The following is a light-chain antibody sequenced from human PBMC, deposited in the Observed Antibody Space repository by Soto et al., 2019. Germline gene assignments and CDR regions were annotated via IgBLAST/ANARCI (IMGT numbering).Light chain of an antibody. CDR3: QHYNEWPTET. J-gene: IGKJ1*01. CDR2: YEX. Sequence: IVMTQSPATLSLSPGERATLSXRASDSVSMNLTWYQQRAGQXTRIIXXYEXTRANGIPARFTGSGSGREFTLTISSLRSEKFVVYYCQHYNEWPTETFGQGTKVDIK. CDR1: DSVSMN. V-gene: IGKV3-15*01.